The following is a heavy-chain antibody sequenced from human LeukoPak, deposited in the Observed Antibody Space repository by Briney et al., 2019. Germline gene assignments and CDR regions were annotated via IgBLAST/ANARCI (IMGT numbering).Heavy chain of an antibody. D-gene: IGHD2-8*02. CDR1: GFTFSSYA. CDR2: ISGSGGST. V-gene: IGHV3-23*01. CDR3: ASGVSTLDY. J-gene: IGHJ4*02. Sequence: XXXLRLSCAASGFTFSSYAMSWVRQAPGKGLEWVSAISGSGGSTYYADSVKGRFTISRDNSKNTLYLQMNSLRAEDTAVYYCASGVSTLDYWRQGTLVTVSS.